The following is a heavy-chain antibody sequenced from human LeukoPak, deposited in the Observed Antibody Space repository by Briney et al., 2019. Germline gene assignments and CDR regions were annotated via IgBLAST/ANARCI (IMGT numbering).Heavy chain of an antibody. Sequence: SETLSLTCTVSGGSTSSYYWSWIRQPPRKGLEWIGYIYYSGSTNYNPSLKSRATISVDTSKDQFSLKLSSVTAADTAVYFCARDMSLAAAGIDYWGQGTLVTVSS. CDR2: IYYSGST. CDR3: ARDMSLAAAGIDY. V-gene: IGHV4-59*01. CDR1: GGSTSSYY. J-gene: IGHJ4*02. D-gene: IGHD6-13*01.